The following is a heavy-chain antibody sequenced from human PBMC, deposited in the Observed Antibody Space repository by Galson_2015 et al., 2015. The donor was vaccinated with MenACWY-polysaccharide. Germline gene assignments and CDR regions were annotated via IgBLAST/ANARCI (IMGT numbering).Heavy chain of an antibody. Sequence: SVKVSCKASGYTFTSYGISWVRQAPGQGLEWMGWISAYNGNTNYAQKLQGRVTMTTDTSTSTAYMELRSLRSDDTAVYYCARATTMIVVASDAFDIWGQGTMVTVSS. V-gene: IGHV1-18*01. CDR3: ARATTMIVVASDAFDI. CDR1: GYTFTSYG. D-gene: IGHD3-22*01. CDR2: ISAYNGNT. J-gene: IGHJ3*02.